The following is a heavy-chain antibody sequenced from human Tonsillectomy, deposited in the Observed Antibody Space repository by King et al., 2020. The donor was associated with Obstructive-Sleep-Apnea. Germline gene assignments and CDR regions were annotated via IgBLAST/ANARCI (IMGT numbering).Heavy chain of an antibody. CDR2: IGGGGGNI. CDR3: GRGGWGSRFDF. Sequence: EVQLVESGGGLVQPGGSLRLSCAASGFTFTSYAMTWVRQAPGKGLEWVSSIGGGGGNIYYADAVEGRFTISRDNSKNTLYLQMNTLRAEDPAVYYCGRGGWGSRFDFWGQGPLVTASS. V-gene: IGHV3-23*04. CDR1: GFTFTSYA. D-gene: IGHD3-16*01. J-gene: IGHJ4*02.